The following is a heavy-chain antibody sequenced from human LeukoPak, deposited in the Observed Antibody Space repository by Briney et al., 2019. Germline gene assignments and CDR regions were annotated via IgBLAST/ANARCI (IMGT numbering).Heavy chain of an antibody. J-gene: IGHJ4*02. Sequence: GGSLRLSCAASGLTFSSYWMSWVRQAPGKGLEWVANIKQDGSEKYYVDSVKGRFTISRDNAKNSLYLQMNSLRAEDTAVYYYARGGYYDSSGYYVYFDYWGQGTLVTVSS. CDR3: ARGGYYDSSGYYVYFDY. CDR2: IKQDGSEK. D-gene: IGHD3-22*01. V-gene: IGHV3-7*01. CDR1: GLTFSSYW.